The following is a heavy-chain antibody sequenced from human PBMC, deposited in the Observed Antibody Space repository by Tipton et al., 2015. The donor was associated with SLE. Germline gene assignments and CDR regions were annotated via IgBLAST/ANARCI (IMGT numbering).Heavy chain of an antibody. J-gene: IGHJ6*02. Sequence: TLSLTCTVSGGSIRSHYWAWIRQPPGGGLEWVGHIYYSGSTNYNPSLKSRVTILVDTSKNQFSLKLDSVTAADTAVYYCARKMSNYYGMDVWGQGTTVTVSS. CDR2: IYYSGST. CDR3: ARKMSNYYGMDV. D-gene: IGHD5-24*01. V-gene: IGHV4-59*11. CDR1: GGSIRSHY.